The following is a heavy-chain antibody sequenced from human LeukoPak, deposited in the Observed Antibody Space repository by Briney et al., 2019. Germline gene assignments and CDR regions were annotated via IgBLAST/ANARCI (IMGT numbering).Heavy chain of an antibody. D-gene: IGHD4-11*01. J-gene: IGHJ4*02. CDR1: GGSISGYY. CDR3: ARQGNPSAGPRMTTFDY. CDR2: IYYTGSS. Sequence: SETLSLTCTVSGGSISGYYWTWIRQPPGKGLEGIGYIYYTGSSNYNPSLRSRVTMSVDTSKKQFSLTLSSVTAADTAVYYCARQGNPSAGPRMTTFDYWGQGTLVTVSS. V-gene: IGHV4-59*08.